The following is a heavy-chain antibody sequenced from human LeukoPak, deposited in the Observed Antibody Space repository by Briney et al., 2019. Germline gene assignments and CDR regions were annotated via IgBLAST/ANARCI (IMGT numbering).Heavy chain of an antibody. V-gene: IGHV4-4*07. CDR2: IYTSGST. CDR1: GGSISIYY. Sequence: PSETLSLTCTVSGGSISIYYWNWIRQPAGKGLEWIGRIYTSGSTKYNPSLKSRVTMSVDTSKNQFSLELSSVTAADTAVYYCARANRYDLYFDYWGQGTLVTVSS. D-gene: IGHD5-12*01. J-gene: IGHJ4*02. CDR3: ARANRYDLYFDY.